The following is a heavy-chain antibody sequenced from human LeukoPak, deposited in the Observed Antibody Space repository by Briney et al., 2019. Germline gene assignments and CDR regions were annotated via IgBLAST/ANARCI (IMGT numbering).Heavy chain of an antibody. D-gene: IGHD5-18*01. CDR3: ASSGRGYSYGSETPFDY. CDR2: ISGSGGST. V-gene: IGHV3-23*01. J-gene: IGHJ4*02. Sequence: GGSLRLSCAASGFSFSNYAMSWVRQAPGKGLEWVSAISGSGGSTYYADSVKGRFTVSRDTSKNTLYSQMNSLRAEDTAVYYCASSGRGYSYGSETPFDYWGQGTLVTVSS. CDR1: GFSFSNYA.